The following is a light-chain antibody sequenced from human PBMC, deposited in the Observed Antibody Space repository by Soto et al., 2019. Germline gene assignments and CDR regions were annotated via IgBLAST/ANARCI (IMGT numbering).Light chain of an antibody. Sequence: EIVLTQSPATLSLSPGERATLSCRASQSVSSYLAWYQQKPGQAPRLLIYDAPNRTTGIPARFSGSGSGTDFTLTISSLEPEDFAVYYCQQRSNWPSITFGQGTRLGIK. CDR1: QSVSSY. V-gene: IGKV3-11*01. CDR2: DAP. CDR3: QQRSNWPSIT. J-gene: IGKJ5*01.